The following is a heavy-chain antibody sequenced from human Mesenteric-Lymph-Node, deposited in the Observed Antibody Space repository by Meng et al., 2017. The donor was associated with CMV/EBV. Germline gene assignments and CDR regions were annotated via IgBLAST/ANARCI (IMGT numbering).Heavy chain of an antibody. J-gene: IGHJ6*02. Sequence: GESLKISCAASGFTFSSYWMSWVRQAPGKGLEWVANIKQDGSEKYYVDSVKGRFTISRDNAKNSLFLQMNSLRAEDTAVYYCAREGWSTPDIYYYGMDVWGQGTTVTVSS. CDR3: AREGWSTPDIYYYGMDV. CDR2: IKQDGSEK. V-gene: IGHV3-7*01. CDR1: GFTFSSYW. D-gene: IGHD2-15*01.